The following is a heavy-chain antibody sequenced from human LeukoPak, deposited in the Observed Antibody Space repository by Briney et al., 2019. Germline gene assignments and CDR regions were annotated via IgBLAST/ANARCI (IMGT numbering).Heavy chain of an antibody. CDR1: GGSISSRAYY. CDR3: ARQGDGGYSYGNFDS. CDR2: IYYTGAT. J-gene: IGHJ4*02. V-gene: IGHV4-39*01. Sequence: SETLSLTCTVSGGSISSRAYYWGWIRQPPGKGLEWIGSIYYTGATYSSPSLKSRLTISLDTSENHFPLKLSSVTAADTAAYYCARQGDGGYSYGNFDSWGQGTLVAVSS. D-gene: IGHD5-18*01.